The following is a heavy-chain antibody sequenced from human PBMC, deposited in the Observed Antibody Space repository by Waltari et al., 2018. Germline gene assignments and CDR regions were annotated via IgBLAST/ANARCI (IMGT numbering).Heavy chain of an antibody. V-gene: IGHV1-69*05. Sequence: QVQLVQSGAEVKKPGSSVKVSCKASGDTFSSYAISWVRQAPGQGLEWMGGIIPIFGTANYAQKFQGRVTIPTDESTSTAYMELSSLRSEDTAVYYCATVLAYSSSFEYAFDIWGQGTMVTVSS. D-gene: IGHD6-13*01. CDR1: GDTFSSYA. CDR2: IIPIFGTA. J-gene: IGHJ3*02. CDR3: ATVLAYSSSFEYAFDI.